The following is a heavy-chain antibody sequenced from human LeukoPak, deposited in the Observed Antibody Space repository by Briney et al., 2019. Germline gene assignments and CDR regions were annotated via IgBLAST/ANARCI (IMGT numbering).Heavy chain of an antibody. CDR2: IIPIFGTA. Sequence: GASVKVSCKASGGTFSSYAISWVRQAPGQGLEWMGGIIPIFGTANYAQKFQGRVTITTDESTSTAYMELSSLRSEDTAVYYCARDQITIFGEDYYYYYYMDVWGKGTTVTVSS. V-gene: IGHV1-69*05. CDR1: GGTFSSYA. D-gene: IGHD3-3*01. J-gene: IGHJ6*03. CDR3: ARDQITIFGEDYYYYYYMDV.